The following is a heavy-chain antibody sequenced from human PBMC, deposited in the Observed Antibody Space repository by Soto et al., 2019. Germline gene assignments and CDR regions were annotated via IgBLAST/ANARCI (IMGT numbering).Heavy chain of an antibody. V-gene: IGHV3-30*18. CDR1: GFTFSSYG. D-gene: IGHD6-13*01. Sequence: WSLRLSCAASGFTFSSYGMHWVRQAPGKGLEWVAVISYDGSNKYYADSVKGRFTISRDNSKNTLYLQMNSLRAEDTAVYYCAKDGLPGIAAAFDYWGQGTLVTVSS. CDR3: AKDGLPGIAAAFDY. CDR2: ISYDGSNK. J-gene: IGHJ4*02.